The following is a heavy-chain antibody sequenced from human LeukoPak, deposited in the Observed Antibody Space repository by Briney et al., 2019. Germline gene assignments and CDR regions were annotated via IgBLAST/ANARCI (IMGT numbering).Heavy chain of an antibody. J-gene: IGHJ4*02. Sequence: GGSLRLSCAASGFTVSNNYMNWVRQAPGKGLEWVSVIYSGGNTYYADSVKGRFTISRDSSKNTLYLQMNSLRAEDTAVYYCAKDSRGYFDYWGQGTLVTVSS. CDR3: AKDSRGYFDY. D-gene: IGHD3-10*01. V-gene: IGHV3-66*01. CDR1: GFTVSNNY. CDR2: IYSGGNT.